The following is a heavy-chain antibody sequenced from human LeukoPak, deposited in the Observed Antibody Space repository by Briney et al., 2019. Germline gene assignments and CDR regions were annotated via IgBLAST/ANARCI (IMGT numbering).Heavy chain of an antibody. CDR3: ARERPRAGDFDY. V-gene: IGHV3-21*04. Sequence: GGSLRLSCAASGFTFSSYSMNWVRQAPGKGLEWVSSISSSSSYIYYADSVKGRFTISRDNAKNSLYLQMNSLRAEDTALYYCARERPRAGDFDYWGQGTLVTVSS. CDR2: ISSSSSYI. J-gene: IGHJ4*02. CDR1: GFTFSSYS.